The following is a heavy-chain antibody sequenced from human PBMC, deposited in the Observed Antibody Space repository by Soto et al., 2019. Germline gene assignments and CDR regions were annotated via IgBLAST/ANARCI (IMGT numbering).Heavy chain of an antibody. J-gene: IGHJ4*02. CDR3: TRGCEAEDRSLCY. V-gene: IGHV4-59*08. Sequence: PPGKVLEWIGYIYYSGSTNYNPSLKSRVTISVDTSKNQFSLKLSSVTAADTAVYYWTRGCEAEDRSLCYWGPGTLVTAPQ. CDR2: IYYSGST.